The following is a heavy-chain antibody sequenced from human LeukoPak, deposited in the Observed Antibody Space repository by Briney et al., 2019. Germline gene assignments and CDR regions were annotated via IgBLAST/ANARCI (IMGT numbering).Heavy chain of an antibody. CDR3: ARTGGLFSSSWYYFDY. CDR2: IYYSGST. J-gene: IGHJ4*02. V-gene: IGHV4-59*08. D-gene: IGHD6-13*01. CDR1: GGSIRGYS. Sequence: SETLSLTCTVSGGSIRGYSWSWIRQPPGKGLEWIGYIYYSGSTNYNPSLKSRVTISVDTSKNQFSLKLSSVTAADTAVYYCARTGGLFSSSWYYFDYWGQGTLVTVSS.